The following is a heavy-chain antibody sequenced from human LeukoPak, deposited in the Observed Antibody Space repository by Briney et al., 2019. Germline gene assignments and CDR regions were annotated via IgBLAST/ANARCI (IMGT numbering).Heavy chain of an antibody. CDR1: GHSISSGDNY. V-gene: IGHV4-61*02. CDR2: IYTSGST. D-gene: IGHD4-11*01. J-gene: IGHJ6*03. Sequence: SETLSLTCTVSGHSISSGDNYWSWIRQPAGTGLEWIGRIYTSGSTKFNPSLNGRVSISRDTSNNFFSLRLRSVTAADTAVYFCARGRVSSSTWYSTYYYFFYMDFWGKGTTVTVSS. CDR3: ARGRVSSSTWYSTYYYFFYMDF.